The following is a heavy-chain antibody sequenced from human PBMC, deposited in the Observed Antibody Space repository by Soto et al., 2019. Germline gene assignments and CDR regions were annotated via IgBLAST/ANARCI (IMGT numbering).Heavy chain of an antibody. V-gene: IGHV1-18*01. CDR2: ISAYNGNT. CDR1: GYTFTSYG. J-gene: IGHJ6*02. CDR3: ARVIAVAGTRDYYYGMDV. Sequence: ASVKVSCKASGYTFTSYGISWVRQAPGQGLEWMGWISAYNGNTNYAQKLQGRVTMTTDTSTSTAYMELRSLRSDDTAVYYCARVIAVAGTRDYYYGMDVWGQGTTVTVSS. D-gene: IGHD6-19*01.